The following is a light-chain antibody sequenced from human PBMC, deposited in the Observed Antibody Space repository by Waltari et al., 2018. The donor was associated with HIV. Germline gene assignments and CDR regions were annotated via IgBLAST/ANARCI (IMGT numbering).Light chain of an antibody. V-gene: IGLV2-11*01. CDR3: CSSAGRYTFV. J-gene: IGLJ1*01. CDR2: DLN. Sequence: QPPLTQSRSVSGSPGQSITISCTGTSNDVGAYNYVSWYQQHPGRAPKLLIFDLNSRPSGVPDCFSGSKSGNTASLTISGLQAEDEADYFCCSSAGRYTFVFGTGTKVTVL. CDR1: SNDVGAYNY.